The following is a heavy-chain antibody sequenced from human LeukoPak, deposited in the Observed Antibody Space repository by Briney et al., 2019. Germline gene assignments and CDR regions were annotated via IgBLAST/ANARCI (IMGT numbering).Heavy chain of an antibody. D-gene: IGHD3-10*01. J-gene: IGHJ4*02. CDR3: ARSGRSYYYGSGSYYPDY. V-gene: IGHV4-30-4*01. CDR2: IYYSGST. CDR1: GGSISSGDYY. Sequence: SSETLSLTCTVSGGSISSGDYYWSWIRQPPGKGLEWIGYIYYSGSTYYNPSLKSRVTISVDTSKNQFSLKLSSVTAADTAVYYCARSGRSYYYGSGSYYPDYWGQGTLVTVSS.